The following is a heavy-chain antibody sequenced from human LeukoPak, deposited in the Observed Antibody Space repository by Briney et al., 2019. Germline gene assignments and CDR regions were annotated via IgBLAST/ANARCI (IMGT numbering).Heavy chain of an antibody. Sequence: SETLSLTCTVSGGSISSYYWSWIRQPPGKGLEWIGYIYYSGSTNYNPSLKSRVTISVDTSKNQFSLKLSSVTAADTAVYYCASHYYGSGISENVWGQGTLVTVSS. CDR1: GGSISSYY. V-gene: IGHV4-59*08. D-gene: IGHD3-10*01. CDR2: IYYSGST. CDR3: ASHYYGSGISENV. J-gene: IGHJ4*02.